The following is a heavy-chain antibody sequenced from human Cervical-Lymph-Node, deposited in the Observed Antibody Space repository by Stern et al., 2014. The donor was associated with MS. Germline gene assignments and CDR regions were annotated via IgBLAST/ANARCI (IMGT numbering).Heavy chain of an antibody. Sequence: EVQLVESGGGLVKPGGSLRLSCAASGFTFSTYSMTWVRQAPGKGLEWVSSITVSGSYIYYADLVKGRFTISRDNAENSLYLQMNSLRVEDTAVYYCARDARLGNYYGMDVWGQGTTVTVSS. D-gene: IGHD7-27*01. J-gene: IGHJ6*02. CDR1: GFTFSTYS. CDR2: ITVSGSYI. CDR3: ARDARLGNYYGMDV. V-gene: IGHV3-21*01.